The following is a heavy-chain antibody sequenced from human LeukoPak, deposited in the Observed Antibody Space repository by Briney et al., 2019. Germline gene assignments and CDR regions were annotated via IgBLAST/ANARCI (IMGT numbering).Heavy chain of an antibody. Sequence: SETLSLTCAVYGGSFSGYYWSWIRQPPGKGLEWIGEINHSGSTNYNPSLKSRVTISVDTSKNQFSLKLSSVTAADTAVYYCARGHDFWSGHSRGMDVWGQGTTVTVSS. V-gene: IGHV4-34*01. CDR1: GGSFSGYY. CDR2: INHSGST. D-gene: IGHD3-3*01. J-gene: IGHJ6*02. CDR3: ARGHDFWSGHSRGMDV.